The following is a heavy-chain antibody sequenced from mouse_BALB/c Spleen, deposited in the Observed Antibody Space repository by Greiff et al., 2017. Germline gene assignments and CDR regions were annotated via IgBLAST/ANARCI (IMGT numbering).Heavy chain of an antibody. Sequence: EVKLVESGPGLVQPSQSLSLTCTVTGYSITSDYAWNWLRQFPGNKLEWMGYISYSGSTSYNPSLKSRISITRDTSKNQFFLQLNSVTTEDTATYYCARRDYGSCSRFFDYAMDYWGQGTSVTVSS. J-gene: IGHJ4*01. CDR3: ARRDYGSCSRFFDYAMDY. D-gene: IGHD1-1*01. CDR2: ISYSGST. CDR1: GYSITSDYA. V-gene: IGHV3-2*02.